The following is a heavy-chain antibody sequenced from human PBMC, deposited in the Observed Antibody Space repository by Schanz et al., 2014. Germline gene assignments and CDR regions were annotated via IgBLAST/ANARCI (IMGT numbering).Heavy chain of an antibody. CDR2: ISYDGSHK. CDR1: GFTFSNFA. Sequence: QVHLVESGGGVVQPGRSLRLSCAASGFTFSNFAIHWVRQAPDKGLEWVAVISYDGSHKDYADSVKGRFTISRDNSRKTLSLQMNSLRAEDTAVYYCVRDAGRDGYNLAFDVWGQGTLVTVSS. D-gene: IGHD1-1*01. CDR3: VRDAGRDGYNLAFDV. V-gene: IGHV3-30*04. J-gene: IGHJ3*01.